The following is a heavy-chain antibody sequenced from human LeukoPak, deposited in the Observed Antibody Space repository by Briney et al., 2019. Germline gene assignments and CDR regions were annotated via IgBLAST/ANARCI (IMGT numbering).Heavy chain of an antibody. D-gene: IGHD2-21*02. Sequence: PGGSLRLSCAASGFTFSSYGMHWVRQAPGKGLEWVAFIRYDGGNKYYADSVKGRFTISRDNSKNTLYLQMNSLRAEDTAVYYCAKGAYCGGDCYSGYYYMDVWGKGTTVTASS. J-gene: IGHJ6*03. V-gene: IGHV3-30*02. CDR2: IRYDGGNK. CDR3: AKGAYCGGDCYSGYYYMDV. CDR1: GFTFSSYG.